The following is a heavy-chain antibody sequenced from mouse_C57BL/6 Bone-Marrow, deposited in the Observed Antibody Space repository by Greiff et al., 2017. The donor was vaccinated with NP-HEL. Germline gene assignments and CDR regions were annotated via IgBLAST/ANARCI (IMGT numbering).Heavy chain of an antibody. D-gene: IGHD1-1*02. J-gene: IGHJ3*01. CDR2: IDPSASYT. Sequence: QVQLQQPGAELVMPGASVKLSCKASGYPFTSYWMPWVKQRPGQGLEWIGEIDPSASYTNYNQKFKGKSTLTVDKSSSTAYMPHSSLTAEDSAVYYCAREGDYLFAYWGQGTRVT. V-gene: IGHV1-69*01. CDR3: AREGDYLFAY. CDR1: GYPFTSYW.